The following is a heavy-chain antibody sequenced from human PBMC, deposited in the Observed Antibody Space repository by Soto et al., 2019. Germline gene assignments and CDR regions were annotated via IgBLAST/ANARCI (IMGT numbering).Heavy chain of an antibody. D-gene: IGHD3-9*01. J-gene: IGHJ3*02. CDR1: GGSISSSSYY. Sequence: QLQLQESGPGLVKPSETLSLTCTVSGGSISSSSYYWGWIRQPPGKGLEWIGSIYYSGSTYYNPSLKSRVTISVDTSKNQFSLKLSSVTAADTAVYYCANYYDILTGYPFDAFDIWGQGTMVTVSS. CDR3: ANYYDILTGYPFDAFDI. CDR2: IYYSGST. V-gene: IGHV4-39*01.